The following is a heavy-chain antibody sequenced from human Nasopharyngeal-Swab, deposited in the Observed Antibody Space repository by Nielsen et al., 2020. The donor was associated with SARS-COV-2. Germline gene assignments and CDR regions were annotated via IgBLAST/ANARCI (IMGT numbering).Heavy chain of an antibody. V-gene: IGHV4-38-2*01. Sequence: SETLSLTCAVSGSSISSGYYWGCIRQPPGKGLEWIGSIYHSGSTYYNPSLKSRVTISVDTSKNQFSLKLSSVTAADTAVYYCARIVVVPAASVRIRGWFDTWGQGTLVTVSS. J-gene: IGHJ5*02. CDR1: GSSISSGYY. CDR3: ARIVVVPAASVRIRGWFDT. CDR2: IYHSGST. D-gene: IGHD2-2*01.